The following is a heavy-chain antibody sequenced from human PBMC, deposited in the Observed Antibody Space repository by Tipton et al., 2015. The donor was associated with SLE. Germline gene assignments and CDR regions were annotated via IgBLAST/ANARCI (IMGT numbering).Heavy chain of an antibody. J-gene: IGHJ2*01. CDR3: ARHGIVVSHWYFDL. D-gene: IGHD1-26*01. CDR2: IYYSGST. CDR1: GGSISSYY. Sequence: TLSLTCTVSGGSISSYYWSWIRQPPGKGLEWIGYIYYSGSTNYNPSLKSRVTISVDTSKNQFSLKLSSVTAADTAVYYCARHGIVVSHWYFDLWGRGTLVTVSS. V-gene: IGHV4-59*08.